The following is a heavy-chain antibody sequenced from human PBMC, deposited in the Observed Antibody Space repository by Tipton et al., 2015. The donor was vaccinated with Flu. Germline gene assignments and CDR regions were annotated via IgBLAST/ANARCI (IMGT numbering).Heavy chain of an antibody. D-gene: IGHD1-14*01. J-gene: IGHJ4*02. Sequence: TLSLTCTVSGYSISSGYYWGWIRQPPGKGLEWIGCIYHSGSTYYNPSLKSRVTISVDTSKNQFSLKLSSVTAADTAVYYCSTLGSRNDYWGQGTLVTVSS. CDR3: STLGSRNDY. V-gene: IGHV4-38-2*02. CDR2: IYHSGST. CDR1: GYSISSGYY.